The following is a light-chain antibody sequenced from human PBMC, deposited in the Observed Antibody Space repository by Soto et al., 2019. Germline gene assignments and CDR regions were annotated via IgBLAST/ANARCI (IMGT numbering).Light chain of an antibody. CDR2: KAS. J-gene: IGKJ1*01. V-gene: IGKV1-5*03. CDR3: LQYNTYSPWT. Sequence: DIQMTQSPSTLSASVGDRVTITCRASQSINNYLAWYQQKPGKTPKVLIYKASSLESGVPSRFSGSGSGTEFTLTIGSLQPDDFATYFCLQYNTYSPWTFGQGTKVEI. CDR1: QSINNY.